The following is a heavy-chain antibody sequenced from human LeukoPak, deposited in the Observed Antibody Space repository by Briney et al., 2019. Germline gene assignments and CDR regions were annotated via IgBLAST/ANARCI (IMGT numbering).Heavy chain of an antibody. V-gene: IGHV3-15*01. CDR1: GFTFSNAW. Sequence: GGSLRLSCAASGFTFSNAWMSWVRQAPGKGLEWVGRIKSKTYGGTTDYAAPVKGRFTISRDDSKNTLYLQMNSLKTEDTAVYYCTTAIVGYDSSGYYYWGQGTLVTVSS. J-gene: IGHJ4*02. CDR2: IKSKTYGGTT. CDR3: TTAIVGYDSSGYYY. D-gene: IGHD3-22*01.